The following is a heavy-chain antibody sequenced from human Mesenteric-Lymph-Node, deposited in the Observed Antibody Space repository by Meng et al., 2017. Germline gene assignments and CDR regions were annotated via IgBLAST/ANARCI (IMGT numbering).Heavy chain of an antibody. D-gene: IGHD1-26*01. CDR2: IDDSGST. V-gene: IGHV4-4*02. Sequence: QVHLQGSGPGLVKPSGTLSLTCGVAGVSISSNIRWTWVRQPPGKGLEWIGDIDDSGSTNYNPSLNRRISISLDKSKNHFSLKVNSVTAADTAVYYCARGKQDAWELLAYWGQGALVTVSS. J-gene: IGHJ4*02. CDR1: GVSISSNIR. CDR3: ARGKQDAWELLAY.